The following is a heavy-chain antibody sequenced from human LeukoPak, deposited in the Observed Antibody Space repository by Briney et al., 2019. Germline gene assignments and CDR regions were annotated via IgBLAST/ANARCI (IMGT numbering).Heavy chain of an antibody. Sequence: SVKVSCKASGYTFTSYYMHWVRQAPGQGFEWMGGIIPIFGTANYAQKFQGRVTITADKSTSTAYMELSSLRSEDTAVYYCARKVPNDSSGYYYRGQFDPWGQGTLVTVSS. D-gene: IGHD3-22*01. CDR2: IIPIFGTA. CDR3: ARKVPNDSSGYYYRGQFDP. CDR1: GYTFTSYY. V-gene: IGHV1-69*06. J-gene: IGHJ5*02.